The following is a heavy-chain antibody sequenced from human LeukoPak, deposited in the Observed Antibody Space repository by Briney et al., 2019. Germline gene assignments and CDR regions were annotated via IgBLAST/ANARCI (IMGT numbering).Heavy chain of an antibody. D-gene: IGHD3-22*01. CDR2: ISGSGGRT. V-gene: IGHV3-23*01. CDR1: GFTFSSYA. CDR3: AKTPRTTVTKYYYDSSGSSADFDY. J-gene: IGHJ4*02. Sequence: GGSLRLSCAASGFTFSSYAMSWVRQAPGKGLEWVSAISGSGGRTYYADSVKGRFTISRDNSKNTLYLQMNSLRAEDTAVYYCAKTPRTTVTKYYYDSSGSSADFDYWGQGTLVTVSS.